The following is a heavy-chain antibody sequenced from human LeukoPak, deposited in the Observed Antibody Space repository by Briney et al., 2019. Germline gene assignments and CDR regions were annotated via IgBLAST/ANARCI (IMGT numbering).Heavy chain of an antibody. J-gene: IGHJ4*02. CDR3: AKYGPQDSGSSHFDY. CDR1: GFTFSSYA. CDR2: IRDSGSST. D-gene: IGHD1-26*01. V-gene: IGHV3-23*01. Sequence: GALRLSCAASGFTFSSYAMSWVRQAPGKGLEWVSAIRDSGSSTHFADSVKGRFTTSRDNSKNTLFLQMNSLRAEDTAIYYCAKYGPQDSGSSHFDYWGQGALVTVSS.